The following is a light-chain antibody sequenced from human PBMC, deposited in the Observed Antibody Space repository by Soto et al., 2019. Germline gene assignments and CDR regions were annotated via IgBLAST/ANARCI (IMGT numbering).Light chain of an antibody. J-gene: IGLJ2*01. CDR3: RSYTSSSTHVV. CDR2: EVS. CDR1: SSDVGGYNY. V-gene: IGLV2-14*01. Sequence: QSVLTQPASVSGSPGQSITISCTGTSSDVGGYNYVSWYQQHPGKAPKRMIYEVSNRPSGVSNRFSGSKSGHTASLTISGLQAEDEADYYCRSYTSSSTHVVFGGGTKVTVL.